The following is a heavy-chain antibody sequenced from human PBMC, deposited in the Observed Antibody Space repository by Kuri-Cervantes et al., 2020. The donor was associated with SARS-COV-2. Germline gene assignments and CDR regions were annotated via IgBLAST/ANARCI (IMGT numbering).Heavy chain of an antibody. J-gene: IGHJ5*02. CDR1: GFTFSFFG. CDR3: ARGYSSGWHGWFDP. Sequence: LSLTCAASGFTFSFFGMHWVRQAPGKGLEWVALIQHDGNNKYYADSVKGRFTISRDNSKNTLYLQMNSLRPEDTAVYYCARGYSSGWHGWFDPWGQGTLVTVSS. D-gene: IGHD6-19*01. CDR2: IQHDGNNK. V-gene: IGHV3-30*02.